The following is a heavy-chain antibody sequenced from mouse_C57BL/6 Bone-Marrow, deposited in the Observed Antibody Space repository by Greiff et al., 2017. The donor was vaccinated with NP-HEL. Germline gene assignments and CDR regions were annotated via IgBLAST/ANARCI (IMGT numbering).Heavy chain of an antibody. CDR1: GYAFTNYL. V-gene: IGHV1-54*01. D-gene: IGHD1-1*01. Sequence: QVQLQQSGAELVRPGTSVKVSCKASGYAFTNYLIEWVKQRPGQGLEWIGVINPGSGGTNYNEKFKGKATLTADKSSSTAYMQLSSLTSEDSAVYFCARANGSSYFDYWGQGTTLTVSS. CDR2: INPGSGGT. CDR3: ARANGSSYFDY. J-gene: IGHJ2*01.